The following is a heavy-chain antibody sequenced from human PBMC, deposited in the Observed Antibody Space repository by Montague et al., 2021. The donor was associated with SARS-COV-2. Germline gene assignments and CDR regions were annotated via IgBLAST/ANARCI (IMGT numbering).Heavy chain of an antibody. V-gene: IGHV4-61*01. J-gene: IGHJ4*02. Sequence: SETLSLTCSVSGGSVSSGSYYWSWIRQPPGKGLECIGYIYYSGSACYNPYNHSLMSRATISIDTSKYQFSLNLNSATAVDTAVYYCAKGDMVRGIPYIDNWGQGNLVTVSS. CDR2: IYYSGSACYN. D-gene: IGHD3-10*01. CDR3: AKGDMVRGIPYIDN. CDR1: GGSVSSGSYY.